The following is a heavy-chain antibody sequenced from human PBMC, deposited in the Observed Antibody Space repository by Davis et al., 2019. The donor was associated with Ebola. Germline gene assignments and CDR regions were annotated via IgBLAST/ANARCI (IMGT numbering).Heavy chain of an antibody. J-gene: IGHJ6*02. Sequence: SVKVSCKASAGTFGIYTIIWVRQAPGQGLEWMGRIIPILGLANYAQRFQGRVTITADKSTSTAYMELSSLRSDDTAVYYCARAPRRTEDLVHAMDVWGQGTTVTVSS. CDR2: IIPILGLA. V-gene: IGHV1-69*02. CDR1: AGTFGIYT. CDR3: ARAPRRTEDLVHAMDV. D-gene: IGHD2-15*01.